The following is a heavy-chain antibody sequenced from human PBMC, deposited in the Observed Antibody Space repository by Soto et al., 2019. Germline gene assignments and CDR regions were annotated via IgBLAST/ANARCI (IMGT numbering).Heavy chain of an antibody. D-gene: IGHD6-19*01. J-gene: IGHJ4*02. Sequence: PSETLSLTCTVSGGSISSGDYYWSWIRQPPGKGLEWIGYIYYSGSTYYNPSLKSRVTISVDTSKNQFSLKLSSVTAADTSVYYCARDPVSSGPLAVCYWGQGTLVTVSS. CDR2: IYYSGST. CDR1: GGSISSGDYY. CDR3: ARDPVSSGPLAVCY. V-gene: IGHV4-30-4*01.